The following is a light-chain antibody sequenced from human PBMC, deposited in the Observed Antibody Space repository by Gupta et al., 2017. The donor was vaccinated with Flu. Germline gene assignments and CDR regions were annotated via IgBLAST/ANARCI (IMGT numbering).Light chain of an antibody. CDR3: AAWDDSLNGRV. Sequence: QSVLTPPPSASGTPGQRVPVSCSGSSSNVGSNTVHWYQQLPGTAPKHLIYSNNQRPSGVPDRFSGSKSATSASLAISGLQSEDEADDYCAAWDDSLNGRVFGGGTKLTVL. V-gene: IGLV1-44*01. CDR2: SNN. CDR1: SSNVGSNT. J-gene: IGLJ3*02.